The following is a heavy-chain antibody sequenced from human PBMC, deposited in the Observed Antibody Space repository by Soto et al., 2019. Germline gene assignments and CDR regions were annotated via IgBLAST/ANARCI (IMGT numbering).Heavy chain of an antibody. V-gene: IGHV3-23*01. J-gene: IGHJ4*02. CDR2: ISGSGGRT. CDR1: GFTFSSYA. D-gene: IGHD3-22*01. Sequence: EVQLLESGGGLVQPGGSLRLSCAASGFTFSSYAMSWVRQAPGKGLEWVSAISGSGGRTYYADSVKGRFTISRDNSKNALYLLMSSLRAEDTAVYYCAALIVVVMYPDYWGQGTLVTVSS. CDR3: AALIVVVMYPDY.